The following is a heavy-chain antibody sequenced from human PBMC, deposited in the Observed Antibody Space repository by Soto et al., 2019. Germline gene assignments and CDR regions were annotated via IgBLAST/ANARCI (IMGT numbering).Heavy chain of an antibody. CDR1: GFTFSSYS. CDR2: ISSSSSYI. D-gene: IGHD3-10*01. J-gene: IGHJ6*03. Sequence: GGSLRLSCAASGFTFSSYSMNWVRQAPGKGLEWVSSISSSSSYIYYADSVKGRFTISRDNAKNSLYLQMNSLRAEDTAVYYCARKGAMVRGVIYMDVWGKGTTVTVSS. V-gene: IGHV3-21*01. CDR3: ARKGAMVRGVIYMDV.